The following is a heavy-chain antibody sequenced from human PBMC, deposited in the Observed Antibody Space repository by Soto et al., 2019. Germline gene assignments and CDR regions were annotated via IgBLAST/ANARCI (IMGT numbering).Heavy chain of an antibody. V-gene: IGHV3-74*01. J-gene: IGHJ4*02. Sequence: GGSLRLSCAASGFTFSSYWMHWVRQAPGKGLVWVSRINSDGSSTSYADSVKGRFTISRDNAKNTLYLQMNSLRAEDTAVYYCARASTWLKTLMLDYWGQGTLVTVSS. CDR2: INSDGSST. D-gene: IGHD6-19*01. CDR3: ARASTWLKTLMLDY. CDR1: GFTFSSYW.